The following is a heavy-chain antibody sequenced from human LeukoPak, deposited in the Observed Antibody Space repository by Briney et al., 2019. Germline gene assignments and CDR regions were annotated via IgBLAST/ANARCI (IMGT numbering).Heavy chain of an antibody. V-gene: IGHV3-30*03. J-gene: IGHJ4*02. Sequence: GGSLRLSCAASGFTFSSYGMHWVRQAPGKGLEWVAVGSYDGSNKYYADSVKGRFTISRDNAKNSLYLQMNSLRAEDTAVYYCASLLHLGELSLFGWGQGTLVTVSS. CDR3: ASLLHLGELSLFG. CDR2: GSYDGSNK. CDR1: GFTFSSYG. D-gene: IGHD3-16*02.